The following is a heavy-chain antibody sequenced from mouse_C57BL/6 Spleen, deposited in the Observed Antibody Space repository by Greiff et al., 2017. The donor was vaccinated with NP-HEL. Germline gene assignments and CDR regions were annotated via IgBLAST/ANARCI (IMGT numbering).Heavy chain of an antibody. V-gene: IGHV1-4*01. CDR3: ARGELRGYFDY. J-gene: IGHJ2*01. CDR1: GYTFTSYT. D-gene: IGHD1-1*01. CDR2: INPSSGYT. Sequence: QVQLQQSGAELARPGASVKMSCKASGYTFTSYTMHWVKQRHAQGLEWIGYINPSSGYTKYNQKFKDKATLTADKSSSTAYMQLSSLTSEDSAVYYCARGELRGYFDYWGQGTTLTVSS.